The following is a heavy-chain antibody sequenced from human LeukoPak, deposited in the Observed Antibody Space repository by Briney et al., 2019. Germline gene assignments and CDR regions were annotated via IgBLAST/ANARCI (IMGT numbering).Heavy chain of an antibody. V-gene: IGHV1-18*01. Sequence: ASVKVSCKASGYTFTSYGISWVRQAPGQGLEWMGWISAYNGNTNYAQKLQGRVTMTTDTSTSTAYMELRSLRSDDTAVYYRARDALAARGYSYGYYPDYWGQGTLVTVSS. CDR2: ISAYNGNT. CDR1: GYTFTSYG. D-gene: IGHD5-18*01. J-gene: IGHJ4*02. CDR3: ARDALAARGYSYGYYPDY.